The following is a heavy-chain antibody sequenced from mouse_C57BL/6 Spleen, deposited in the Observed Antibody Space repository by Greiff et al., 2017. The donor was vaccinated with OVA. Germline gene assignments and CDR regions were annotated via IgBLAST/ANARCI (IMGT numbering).Heavy chain of an antibody. CDR2: IWSGGST. Sequence: VKLVESGPGLVQPSQSLSITCTVSGFSLTSYGVHWVRQSPGKGLEWLGVIWSGGSTDYNAAFISRLSISKDNSKSHVFYKMNSLQADDTAIYYCARKRDYDDYAMDYWGQGTSVTVSS. CDR3: ARKRDYDDYAMDY. J-gene: IGHJ4*01. V-gene: IGHV2-2*01. CDR1: GFSLTSYG. D-gene: IGHD2-4*01.